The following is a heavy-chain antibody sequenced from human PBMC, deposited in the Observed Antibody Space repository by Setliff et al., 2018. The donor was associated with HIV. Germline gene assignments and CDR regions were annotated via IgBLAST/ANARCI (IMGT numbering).Heavy chain of an antibody. CDR1: GFTFSSYA. V-gene: IGHV3-30*01. D-gene: IGHD6-13*01. CDR2: ISYDGSNK. J-gene: IGHJ6*03. Sequence: GGSLRLSCAASGFTFSSYAMHWVRQAPGKGLEWVAVISYDGSNKYYADSVKGRFTISRDNSKNTLYLQMNSLRAEDTAVYYCAREGDSSSWYGIYYYYYYMDVWGKGTTVTVSS. CDR3: AREGDSSSWYGIYYYYYYMDV.